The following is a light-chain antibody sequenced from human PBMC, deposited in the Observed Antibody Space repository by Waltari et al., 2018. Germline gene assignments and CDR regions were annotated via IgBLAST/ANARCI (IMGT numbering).Light chain of an antibody. V-gene: IGLV6-57*01. J-gene: IGLJ3*02. CDR2: EDD. CDR3: QSYDSSVLWV. Sequence: QQQTGSCHIMMVFEDDHSRYGVPDPFSGSGYSSATARYLTISGLKTEDEADYYCQSYDSSVLWVFGGGTRLTVL.